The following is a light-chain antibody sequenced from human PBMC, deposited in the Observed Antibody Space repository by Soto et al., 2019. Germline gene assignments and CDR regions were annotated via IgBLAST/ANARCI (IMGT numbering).Light chain of an antibody. CDR1: SSDVGAYNY. Sequence: QSALTQPASVSGSPGQSITISCTGSSSDVGAYNYVSWYLQHPGKAPKLLIYGVGNLPSGVSARFSGSKSGDTASLTISGLQAEDEADYYCSSYAHGSIYVFGTGTKVTV. J-gene: IGLJ1*01. CDR2: GVG. CDR3: SSYAHGSIYV. V-gene: IGLV2-14*01.